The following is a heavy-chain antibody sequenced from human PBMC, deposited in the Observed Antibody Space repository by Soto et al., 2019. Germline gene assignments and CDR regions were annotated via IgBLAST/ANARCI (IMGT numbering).Heavy chain of an antibody. J-gene: IGHJ6*02. CDR2: ISGSGGST. D-gene: IGHD3-10*01. V-gene: IGHV3-23*01. Sequence: EVQLLESGGGLVQPGGSLRLSCAASGFTFSSYAMSWVRQAPGKGLEWVSAISGSGGSTYYADSVKGRFTISRDNSKNTLYLKMNSLRAEDTAVYYCANSAPTYYGSGWSEKREYYGMDVWGQGTTVTVSS. CDR3: ANSAPTYYGSGWSEKREYYGMDV. CDR1: GFTFSSYA.